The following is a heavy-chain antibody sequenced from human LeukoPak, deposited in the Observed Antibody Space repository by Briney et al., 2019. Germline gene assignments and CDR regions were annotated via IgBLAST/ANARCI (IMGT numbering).Heavy chain of an antibody. CDR2: ISASGDVI. V-gene: IGHV3-23*01. J-gene: IGHJ4*02. Sequence: GGSLRLSCAASGFPFSSYGMSWIRQGPVKGLEWVSSISASGDVIFLVDSVKGRFTISRDNSKNTLYLQMNSLRAEDTAVYYCAREALGTSCLDYWGQGTLVTVSS. CDR3: AREALGTSCLDY. D-gene: IGHD2-2*01. CDR1: GFPFSSYG.